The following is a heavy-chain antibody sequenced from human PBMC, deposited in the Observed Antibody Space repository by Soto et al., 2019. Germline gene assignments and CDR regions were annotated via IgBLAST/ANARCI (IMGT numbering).Heavy chain of an antibody. J-gene: IGHJ3*02. D-gene: IGHD1-1*01. Sequence: QVQLQQWGAGLLKPSETLSLTCAVYGGSVSSGSYYWSWIRQPPGKGLEWIGEMSHSGGSHFNPSLKSRVTISVETSKNQFALKMSSVTAADTALYYCARVERGTATTVVDAFDIWGPGTMVTVS. CDR3: ARVERGTATTVVDAFDI. CDR1: GGSVSSGSYY. CDR2: MSHSGGS. V-gene: IGHV4-34*01.